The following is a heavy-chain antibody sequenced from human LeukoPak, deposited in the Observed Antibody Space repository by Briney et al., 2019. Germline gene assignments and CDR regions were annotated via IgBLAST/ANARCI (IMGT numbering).Heavy chain of an antibody. CDR3: ARGNSCTSTSCYGNFYYYYMVV. D-gene: IGHD2-2*01. V-gene: IGHV4-59*12. Sequence: KTSETLSLTCTVSGRSISSYYWGWIRQPPGKGLEWIGYIYYSGSTNYNPSLKSRVIISEDTSKNQFSLKVSSVTAADTAVYYCARGNSCTSTSCYGNFYYYYMVVWGKGTTVTVSS. CDR2: IYYSGST. CDR1: GRSISSYY. J-gene: IGHJ6*03.